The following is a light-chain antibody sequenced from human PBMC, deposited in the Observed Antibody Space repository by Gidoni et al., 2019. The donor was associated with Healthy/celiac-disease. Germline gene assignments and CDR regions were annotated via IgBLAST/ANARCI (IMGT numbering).Light chain of an antibody. CDR2: EVR. Sequence: QSALTQPASVSGSPGQSITISCTGTSGDVGGYNYVSWYQQHPGKAPKLMIYEVRNRPSGVSNRFSGSKSGNTASLTISGLQAEDEADYYCSSYTNSSTLWVFGGGTKLTVL. CDR3: SSYTNSSTLWV. CDR1: SGDVGGYNY. V-gene: IGLV2-14*01. J-gene: IGLJ3*02.